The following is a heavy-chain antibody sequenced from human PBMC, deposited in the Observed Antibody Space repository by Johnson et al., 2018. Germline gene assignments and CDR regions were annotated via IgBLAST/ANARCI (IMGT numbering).Heavy chain of an antibody. Sequence: VQLQESGGSVVRPGGSLRLSWAASGFIFDDYAMSWVRQAPGKGLGWVSGIYRDGGTRGYADSVKGRFTISRDNTKNSLYLQMNRLRAEDTAFYYCVRESGTYLQYGMDVWGQGTTVTVSS. CDR1: GFIFDDYA. CDR3: VRESGTYLQYGMDV. CDR2: IYRDGGTR. J-gene: IGHJ6*02. V-gene: IGHV3-20*04. D-gene: IGHD1-26*01.